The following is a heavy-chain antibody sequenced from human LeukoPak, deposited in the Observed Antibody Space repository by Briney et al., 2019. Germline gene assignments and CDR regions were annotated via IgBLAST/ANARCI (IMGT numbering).Heavy chain of an antibody. V-gene: IGHV3-30*03. CDR3: ARWVVSAADIDY. Sequence: LRLSCAVSGFTFSSCGMHWVRQAPGKGLEWVAVISIDGSTTYYADSVKGRFTISRDNFKNTLYLQMNSLRAEDTAVYYCARWVVSAADIDYWGQGTLVSVSS. CDR2: ISIDGSTT. J-gene: IGHJ4*02. D-gene: IGHD2-21*01. CDR1: GFTFSSCG.